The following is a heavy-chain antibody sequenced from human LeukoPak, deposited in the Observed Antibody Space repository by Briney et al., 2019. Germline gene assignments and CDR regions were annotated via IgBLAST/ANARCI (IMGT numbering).Heavy chain of an antibody. V-gene: IGHV4-34*01. CDR1: GGSFRDYY. CDR3: ARVPDITARPCDT. CDR2: ISHTGLT. Sequence: SETLSLTCAVYGGSFRDYYWSLIRQTPGKGLEWIGEISHTGLTGSNPSLKSRVTIFVDPSKKQFSLRMTSVTAADTGVYYCARVPDITARPCDTWGPGTLVTVS. J-gene: IGHJ5*02. D-gene: IGHD1-1*01.